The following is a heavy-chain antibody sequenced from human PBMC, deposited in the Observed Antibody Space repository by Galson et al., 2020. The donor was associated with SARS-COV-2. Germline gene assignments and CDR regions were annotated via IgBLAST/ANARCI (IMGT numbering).Heavy chain of an antibody. D-gene: IGHD5-12*01. Sequence: SETLSLTCAVYGGSFSGYYWSWIRQPPGKGLEWIGEINHSGSTNYNTSLKSRATISVDTSKNQFSLKLNSVTAADTAVYYCTRVGDGYNSGCDYWGQGILVTVSS. V-gene: IGHV4-34*01. CDR1: GGSFSGYY. CDR2: INHSGST. CDR3: TRVGDGYNSGCDY. J-gene: IGHJ4*02.